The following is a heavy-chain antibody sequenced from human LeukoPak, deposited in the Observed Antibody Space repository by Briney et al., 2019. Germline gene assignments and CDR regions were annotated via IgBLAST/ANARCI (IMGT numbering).Heavy chain of an antibody. J-gene: IGHJ3*01. CDR1: GYTFTGYY. CDR3: ARDWAPQYYDFWSDAFDF. CDR2: INPNTGDT. D-gene: IGHD3-3*01. V-gene: IGHV1-2*02. Sequence: ASVKVSCKTSGYTFTGYYIHWVRQAPGQGLGWMGWINPNTGDTNYSQNFQGRVTMTRDTSISTAYMELSRLRSDDTAVYYCARDWAPQYYDFWSDAFDFWGQGTMVTVSS.